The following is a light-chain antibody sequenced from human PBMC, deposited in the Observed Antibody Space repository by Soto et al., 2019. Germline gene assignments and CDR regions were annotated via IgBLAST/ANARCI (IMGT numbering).Light chain of an antibody. J-gene: IGKJ4*01. CDR2: GAS. V-gene: IGKV3-20*01. CDR3: QQTGLT. CDR1: QSVSSSY. Sequence: EIVLTQSPGTLSLSPGERATLSCRASQSVSSSYLAWYQQKPGQAPRLLIYGASSRATGIPDRFSGSGSGTDFTLTISRREPEEFAVYYCQQTGLTVGGGTKVDIK.